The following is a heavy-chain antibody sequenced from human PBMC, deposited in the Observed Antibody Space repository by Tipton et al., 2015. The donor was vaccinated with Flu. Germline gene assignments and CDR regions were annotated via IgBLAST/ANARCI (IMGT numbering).Heavy chain of an antibody. J-gene: IGHJ5*02. CDR3: ARTSSFGVVIMGWFDP. CDR1: GYTFTSYA. D-gene: IGHD3-3*01. V-gene: IGHV1-3*01. Sequence: QLVQSGAEVKKPGASVKVSCKASGYTFTSYAMHWVRQAPGQRLEWMAWINAGNGNTKYSQKFQGRVTITRDTSASTAYMELSSLRSEDPAVYYCARTSSFGVVIMGWFDPWGQGTLVPVSS. CDR2: INAGNGNT.